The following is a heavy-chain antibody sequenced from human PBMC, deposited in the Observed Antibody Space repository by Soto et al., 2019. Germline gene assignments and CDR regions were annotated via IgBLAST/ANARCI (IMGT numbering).Heavy chain of an antibody. D-gene: IGHD4-17*01. CDR3: ARAPYEDYAVPEPNYFDS. CDR2: IIPIYGRP. CDR1: GGTFSTLA. J-gene: IGHJ4*02. Sequence: QVQLVQSGTAVKKPGSSVKVSCKASGGTFSTLAVSWVRQAPGQGLEWMGGIIPIYGRPVYAQKFQGRVTITADESTRRVYMELSSLSSEDTAVYYCARAPYEDYAVPEPNYFDSWGQGTLVTVSS. V-gene: IGHV1-69*01.